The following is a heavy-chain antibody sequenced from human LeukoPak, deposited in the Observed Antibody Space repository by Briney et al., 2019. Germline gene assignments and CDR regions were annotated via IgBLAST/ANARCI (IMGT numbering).Heavy chain of an antibody. Sequence: GGSLRLSCAASGFTFSSYAMSWVRQAPGKGLEWVSDISGSGGSTYYADSVKGRFTISRDNSKNTLYLQMNSLRAEDTAVYYCAKSVNMVRGVTPLDYWGQGTLVTVSS. D-gene: IGHD3-10*01. V-gene: IGHV3-23*01. CDR3: AKSVNMVRGVTPLDY. J-gene: IGHJ4*02. CDR2: ISGSGGST. CDR1: GFTFSSYA.